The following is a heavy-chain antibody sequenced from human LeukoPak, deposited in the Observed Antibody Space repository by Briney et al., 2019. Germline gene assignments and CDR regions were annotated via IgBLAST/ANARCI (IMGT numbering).Heavy chain of an antibody. CDR1: GYNFATYW. Sequence: GESLKISCQVSGYNFATYWIGWVRQMPGKGLEWMGIISPADSDTRYSPSFQGQVTISADKSINTAYLQWSSLRASDTAIYYCARQAALVGPGIDYGGQGTLVTVSS. D-gene: IGHD3-9*01. CDR3: ARQAALVGPGIDY. J-gene: IGHJ4*02. V-gene: IGHV5-51*01. CDR2: ISPADSDT.